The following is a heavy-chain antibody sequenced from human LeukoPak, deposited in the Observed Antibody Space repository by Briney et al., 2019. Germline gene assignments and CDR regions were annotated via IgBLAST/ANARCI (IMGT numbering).Heavy chain of an antibody. Sequence: ASVKVSCKASGFTFTSSAMQWVRQAPGQRLEWIGWIIVGSGNTNYAQKFQERVTITRDTSTSTAYMELRRLRSEDTAVYYCAAHFGYYDSSGYSDYWGQGTLVTVSS. V-gene: IGHV1-58*02. CDR1: GFTFTSSA. J-gene: IGHJ4*02. CDR3: AAHFGYYDSSGYSDY. CDR2: IIVGSGNT. D-gene: IGHD3-22*01.